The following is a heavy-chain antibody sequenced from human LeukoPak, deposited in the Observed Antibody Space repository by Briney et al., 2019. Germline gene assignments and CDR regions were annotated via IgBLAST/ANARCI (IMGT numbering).Heavy chain of an antibody. D-gene: IGHD3-9*01. CDR1: GGSISSGSYY. J-gene: IGHJ4*02. CDR2: IYTSGST. Sequence: SETLSLTCTVSGGSISSGSYYWSWIRQPAGKGLEWIGRIYTSGSTNYNPSLKSRVTISVDTSKNQFSLKLSSVTAADTAVYYCATSGGYYDILTGYYTSYFDYWGQGTLVTASS. V-gene: IGHV4-61*02. CDR3: ATSGGYYDILTGYYTSYFDY.